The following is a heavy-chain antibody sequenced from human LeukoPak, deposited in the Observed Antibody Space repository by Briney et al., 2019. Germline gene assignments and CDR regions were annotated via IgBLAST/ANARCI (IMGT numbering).Heavy chain of an antibody. Sequence: PSETLSLTCTVSGGSISRYYWRWIRQPAGKGLEWIGRIYTSGSTNYNPSLKSRVTMSVDTSKNQFSLKLSSVTAADTAVYYCASGGYSYGSDYWGQGTLVTVSS. J-gene: IGHJ4*02. CDR2: IYTSGST. V-gene: IGHV4-4*07. D-gene: IGHD5-18*01. CDR1: GGSISRYY. CDR3: ASGGYSYGSDY.